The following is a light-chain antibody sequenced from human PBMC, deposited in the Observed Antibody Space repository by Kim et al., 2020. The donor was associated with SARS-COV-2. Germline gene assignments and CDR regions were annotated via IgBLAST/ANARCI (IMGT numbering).Light chain of an antibody. CDR2: DAF. V-gene: IGKV1-8*01. CDR1: QDMSNS. CDR3: QQHYIYPLT. J-gene: IGKJ4*01. Sequence: ASTGDRVTITCRASQDMSNSLAWYQQKPGKAPELLIYDAFTLQSGVSPRFSGSRSGTDFTLTISSLQSEDFATYYCQQHYIYPLTFGGGTKVDIK.